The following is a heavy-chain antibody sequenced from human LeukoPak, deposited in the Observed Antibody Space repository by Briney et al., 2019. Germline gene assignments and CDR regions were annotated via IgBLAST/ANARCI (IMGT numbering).Heavy chain of an antibody. V-gene: IGHV4-59*01. D-gene: IGHD3-3*01. Sequence: SETLSLTCTVSGGSISSYYWSWIRQPPGKGLEWIGYIYYSGSTNYNPSPKSRVTISVDTSKNQFSLKLSSVTAADTAVYYCARGHGFWSGPYYYMDVWGKGTTVTVSS. J-gene: IGHJ6*03. CDR1: GGSISSYY. CDR3: ARGHGFWSGPYYYMDV. CDR2: IYYSGST.